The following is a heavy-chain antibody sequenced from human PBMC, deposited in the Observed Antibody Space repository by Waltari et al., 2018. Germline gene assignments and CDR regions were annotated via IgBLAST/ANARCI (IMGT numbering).Heavy chain of an antibody. V-gene: IGHV3-74*03. CDR3: TRNPGY. J-gene: IGHJ4*02. CDR2: MTTDGTSI. CDR1: DFFTDYW. Sequence: EVQLVNSGGGLVQPGGSLRLSCAASDFFTDYWLDWVRQAPGKGLVWVSRMTTDGTSITYADSVKGRFTISRDSAKNTYYLQMNSLRAEDTAVYYCTRNPGYWGQGTLVTVSS.